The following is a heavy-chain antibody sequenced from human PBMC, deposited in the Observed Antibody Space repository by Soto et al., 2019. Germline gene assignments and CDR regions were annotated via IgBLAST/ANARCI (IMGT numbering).Heavy chain of an antibody. D-gene: IGHD4-4*01. CDR2: IRSKANSYAT. J-gene: IGHJ4*02. CDR1: GFTFSGSA. Sequence: GGSLRLSCAASGFTFSGSAMHWVRQASGKGLEWVGRIRSKANSYATAYAASVKGRFTISRDDSKNTAYLQMNSLKTEDTAVYYCTRGPAVTTPSVYWGQGTLVTVSS. V-gene: IGHV3-73*01. CDR3: TRGPAVTTPSVY.